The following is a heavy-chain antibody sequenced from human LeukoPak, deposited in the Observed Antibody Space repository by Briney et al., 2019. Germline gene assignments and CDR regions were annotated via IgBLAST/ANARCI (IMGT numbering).Heavy chain of an antibody. Sequence: GRSLRLSCAASGFTFSSYGMHWVRQAPGKGLEWVAVISYDGSNKYYADSVKGRFTISRDNSKNTLYLQMNSLRAEDTAVYYCAKDGVTYYYDSSGHPAGYFDYWGQGTLVTVSS. D-gene: IGHD3-22*01. CDR3: AKDGVTYYYDSSGHPAGYFDY. V-gene: IGHV3-30*18. CDR2: ISYDGSNK. J-gene: IGHJ4*02. CDR1: GFTFSSYG.